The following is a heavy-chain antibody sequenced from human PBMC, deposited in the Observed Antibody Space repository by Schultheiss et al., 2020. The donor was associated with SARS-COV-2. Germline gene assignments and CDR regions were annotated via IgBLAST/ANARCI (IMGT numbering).Heavy chain of an antibody. D-gene: IGHD4-23*01. V-gene: IGHV3-23*01. J-gene: IGHJ4*02. CDR1: GFSFSTYS. Sequence: GGSLRLSCSASGFSFSTYSMNWVRQAPGKGLEWVSAISGSGGSTYYADSVKGRFTISRENAKNTLYLQMNSLRAEDTAVYYCAKDRYGGVYYFDYWGQGTLVTVS. CDR2: ISGSGGST. CDR3: AKDRYGGVYYFDY.